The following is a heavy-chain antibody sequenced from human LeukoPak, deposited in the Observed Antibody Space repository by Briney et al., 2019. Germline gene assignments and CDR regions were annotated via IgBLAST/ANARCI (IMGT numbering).Heavy chain of an antibody. J-gene: IGHJ3*02. D-gene: IGHD4-17*01. Sequence: GGSLRLSCAASGFTFSSYWMSWVRQAPGKGLEWVANIKQDGSEKYYVDSVKGRFTISRDNAKNSLYLQMNSLRAKDTAVYYCAARYYGDYPGYDAFDIWGQGTMVTVSS. CDR1: GFTFSSYW. CDR2: IKQDGSEK. V-gene: IGHV3-7*01. CDR3: AARYYGDYPGYDAFDI.